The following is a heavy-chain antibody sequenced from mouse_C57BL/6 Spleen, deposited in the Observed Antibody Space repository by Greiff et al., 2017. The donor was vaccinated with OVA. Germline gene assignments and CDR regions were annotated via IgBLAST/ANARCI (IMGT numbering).Heavy chain of an antibody. CDR2: ISSGSSTI. CDR1: GFTFSDYG. D-gene: IGHD4-1*01. V-gene: IGHV5-17*01. Sequence: DVKLVESGGGLVKPGGSLKLSCAASGFTFSDYGMHWVRQAPEKGLEWVAYISSGSSTIYYADTVKGRFTISRDNAKNTLFLQMTSLRSEDTAMYYCARKELGRYAMDYWGQGTSVTVSS. J-gene: IGHJ4*01. CDR3: ARKELGRYAMDY.